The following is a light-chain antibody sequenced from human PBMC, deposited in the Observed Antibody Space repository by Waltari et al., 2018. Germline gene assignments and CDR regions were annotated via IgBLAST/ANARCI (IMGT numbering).Light chain of an antibody. V-gene: IGLV1-47*01. CDR3: AAWDVSLSARV. Sequence: QSVLTQPPSASGTPGQRVTISCTGSTSYIYWYQQLPGTAPKLLIDRNSQRPSGVPDRFSGSKSGTSASLTISGLRSEDEADYYCAAWDVSLSARVFGGGTKLTVL. CDR1: TSYI. J-gene: IGLJ3*02. CDR2: RNS.